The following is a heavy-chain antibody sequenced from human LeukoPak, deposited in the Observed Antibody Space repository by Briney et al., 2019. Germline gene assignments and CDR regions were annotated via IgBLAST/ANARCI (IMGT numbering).Heavy chain of an antibody. CDR3: ARYPANYYDSSGYYPTIKNAFDI. D-gene: IGHD3-22*01. CDR2: IYYSGST. CDR1: GGSISSYY. J-gene: IGHJ3*02. V-gene: IGHV4-59*01. Sequence: PPETLSLTCTVSGGSISSYYWSWIRQPPGKGLEWIGYIYYSGSTNYNSSLKSRVTISVDTSKNQFSLKLSSVTAADTAVYYCARYPANYYDSSGYYPTIKNAFDIWGQGTMVTVSS.